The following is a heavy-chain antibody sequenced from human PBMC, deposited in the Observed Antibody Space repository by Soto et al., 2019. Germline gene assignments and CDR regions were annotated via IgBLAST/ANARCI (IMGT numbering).Heavy chain of an antibody. CDR2: IYYSGST. CDR1: GASISSSSYL. D-gene: IGHD1-1*01. V-gene: IGHV4-39*01. CDR3: ARHGGPSRTGTGFGY. J-gene: IGHJ4*02. Sequence: SETLSLTCTVSGASISSSSYLWGWIRQPPGKGLEWIGSIYYSGSTYYNPSLNSRATISLDTSKNQFSLKLSSVTAADTAVYYCARHGGPSRTGTGFGYWGQGSVVTVSS.